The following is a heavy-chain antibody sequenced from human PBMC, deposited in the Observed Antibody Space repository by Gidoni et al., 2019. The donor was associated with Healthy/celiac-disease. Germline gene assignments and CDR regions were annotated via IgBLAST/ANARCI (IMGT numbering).Heavy chain of an antibody. D-gene: IGHD3-16*01. V-gene: IGHV4-38-2*02. CDR2: IYHSGST. J-gene: IGHJ4*02. Sequence: QVQLQESGPGLVKPSETLSLTCTVSGYSISSGYYWGWIRQPPGKGLEWIGSIYHSGSTYYNPSLKSRVTISVDTSKNQFSLKLSSVTAADTAVYYCVTYPSWYWGQGTLVTVSS. CDR3: VTYPSWY. CDR1: GYSISSGYY.